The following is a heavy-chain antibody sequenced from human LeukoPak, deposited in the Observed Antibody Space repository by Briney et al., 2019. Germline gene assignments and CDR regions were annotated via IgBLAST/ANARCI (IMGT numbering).Heavy chain of an antibody. CDR1: GFTFNNYG. CDR3: AKVSGFKITCGGVID. J-gene: IGHJ4*02. CDR2: IWYDGSNK. V-gene: IGHV3-30*02. D-gene: IGHD3-16*02. Sequence: PGGSLRLSCAASGFTFNNYGMHWVRQAPGKGLEWVAAIWYDGSNKYYADSVKGRFTISRDNSKNTLYLQMNSLRAEDTAVFYCAKVSGFKITCGGVIDWGQGTPVTVSS.